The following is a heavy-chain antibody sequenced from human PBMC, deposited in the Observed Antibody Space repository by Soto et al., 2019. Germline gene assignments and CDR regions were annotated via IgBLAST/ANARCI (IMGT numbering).Heavy chain of an antibody. J-gene: IGHJ4*02. CDR1: GFTFSSYA. V-gene: IGHV3-23*01. CDR2: ISGSGGST. CDR3: AKDSGWCSGGSCYPSCYFDY. Sequence: EVQLLESGGGLVQPGGSLRLSCAASGFTFSSYAMSWVRQAPGKGLEWVSAISGSGGSTYYADSVKGRFTISRDNSKNTLYLQMNSLRAEDTAVYYCAKDSGWCSGGSCYPSCYFDYWGQGTLVTVSS. D-gene: IGHD2-15*01.